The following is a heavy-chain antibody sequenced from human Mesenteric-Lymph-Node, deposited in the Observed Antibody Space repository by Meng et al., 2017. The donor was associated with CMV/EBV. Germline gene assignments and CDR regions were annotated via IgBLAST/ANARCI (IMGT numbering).Heavy chain of an antibody. CDR1: GYTFTGYY. D-gene: IGHD3-3*01. J-gene: IGHJ6*02. CDR2: INPNSGGT. Sequence: ASVKVSCKASGYTFTGYYMHWVRQAPGQGLEWTGWINPNSGGTNYAQKFQGRVTMTRDTSISTAYMELSRLRSDDTAVYYCARLPLRFLEWLPPTINYYYYGMDVWGQGTTVTVSS. CDR3: ARLPLRFLEWLPPTINYYYYGMDV. V-gene: IGHV1-2*02.